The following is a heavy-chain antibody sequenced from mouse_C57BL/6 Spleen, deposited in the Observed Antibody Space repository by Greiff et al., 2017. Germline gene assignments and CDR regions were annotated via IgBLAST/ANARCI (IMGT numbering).Heavy chain of an antibody. CDR3: ARSDGSSYYYAMDY. V-gene: IGHV1-72*01. CDR2: IDPNSGGT. J-gene: IGHJ4*01. Sequence: VQLQQPGAELVKPGASVKLSCKASGYTFTSSWMHWVKQRPGRGLEWIGTIDPNSGGTNYNEKFKSKATLTVDKPSSTAYMQLSSLTSEDSAVYYCARSDGSSYYYAMDYWGQGTTVTVSS. CDR1: GYTFTSSW. D-gene: IGHD2-3*01.